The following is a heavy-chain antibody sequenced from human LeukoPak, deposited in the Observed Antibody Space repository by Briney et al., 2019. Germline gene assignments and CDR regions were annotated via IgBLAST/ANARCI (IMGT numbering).Heavy chain of an antibody. D-gene: IGHD4-23*01. CDR3: ARVYATVVRNYYMDV. J-gene: IGHJ6*03. CDR1: GFTFSDYY. V-gene: IGHV3-11*04. CDR2: ISSSGSTI. Sequence: PGGSLRLSCAASGFTFSDYYMSWIRQAPGKGLEWVSYISSSGSTIYYADSVKGRFTISRDNAKNSLYLQMNSLRAEDTAVYYCARVYATVVRNYYMDVWGKGTTVTVSS.